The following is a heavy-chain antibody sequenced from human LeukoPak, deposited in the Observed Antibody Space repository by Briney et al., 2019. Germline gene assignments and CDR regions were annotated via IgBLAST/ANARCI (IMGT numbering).Heavy chain of an antibody. D-gene: IGHD3-10*01. J-gene: IGHJ5*02. CDR1: RGSISSYY. CDR3: ARAGGSYYPIMYNWFDP. Sequence: PSETLSLTCTVSRGSISSYYWSWIRQPPGKGLEWIGYIYYSGSTNYNPSLKSRVTISVDTSKNQFSLKLSSVTAADTAVYYCARAGGSYYPIMYNWFDPWGQGTLVTVSS. V-gene: IGHV4-59*01. CDR2: IYYSGST.